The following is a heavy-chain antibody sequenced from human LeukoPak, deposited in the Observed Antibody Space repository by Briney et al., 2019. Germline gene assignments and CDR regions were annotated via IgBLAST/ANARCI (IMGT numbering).Heavy chain of an antibody. CDR2: IYYSGST. CDR3: ARRGGIFGVVIMGNWFDP. D-gene: IGHD3-3*01. CDR1: GGSFSGYY. V-gene: IGHV4-39*01. J-gene: IGHJ5*02. Sequence: SETLSLTCDVYGGSFSGYYWGWIRQPPGKGLEWIGSIYYSGSTYYNPSLKSRVTISVDTSKNQFSLKLSSVTAADTAVYYCARRGGIFGVVIMGNWFDPWGQGTLVTVSS.